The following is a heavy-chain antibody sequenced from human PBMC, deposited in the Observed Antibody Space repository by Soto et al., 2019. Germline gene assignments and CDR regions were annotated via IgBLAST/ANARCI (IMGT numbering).Heavy chain of an antibody. J-gene: IGHJ4*02. Sequence: SETLSLTCTVSGGSISSYYWSWIRQPPGKGLEWIGYLYYSGSTNYNPSLKSRVTISVDTSKNQVSLKLTSVTAADTAVYYCARDHPHSYGIYYFDYWGQGTLVTVS. CDR2: LYYSGST. D-gene: IGHD5-18*01. CDR1: GGSISSYY. V-gene: IGHV4-59*01. CDR3: ARDHPHSYGIYYFDY.